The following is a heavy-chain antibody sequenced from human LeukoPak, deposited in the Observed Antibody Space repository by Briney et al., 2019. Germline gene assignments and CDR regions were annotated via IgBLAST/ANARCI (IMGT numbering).Heavy chain of an antibody. CDR2: INWNGGST. Sequence: GGSLRLSCAASGFTFDDYGMSWVRQVPGKGLEWVSGINWNGGSTGYTDSVKGRFTISRDNAKKSLYLQMNSLRAEDTAVYYCARVRYFDWLGPFDYWGQGTLVTVSS. D-gene: IGHD3-9*01. CDR1: GFTFDDYG. CDR3: ARVRYFDWLGPFDY. J-gene: IGHJ4*02. V-gene: IGHV3-20*04.